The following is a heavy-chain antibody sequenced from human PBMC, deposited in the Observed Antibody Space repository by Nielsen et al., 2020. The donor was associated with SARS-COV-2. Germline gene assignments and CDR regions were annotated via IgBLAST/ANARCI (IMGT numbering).Heavy chain of an antibody. CDR3: ARVAPNTLYYYYYMDV. Sequence: ASVKVSCKASGYTFTSYDINWVRQATGQGLEWMGWMNPNSGNTGYAQKFQGRVTMTTDTSTSTAYMELRSLRSDDTAVYYCARVAPNTLYYYYYMDVWGKGTTVTVSS. D-gene: IGHD2/OR15-2a*01. J-gene: IGHJ6*03. CDR2: MNPNSGNT. CDR1: GYTFTSYD. V-gene: IGHV1-8*01.